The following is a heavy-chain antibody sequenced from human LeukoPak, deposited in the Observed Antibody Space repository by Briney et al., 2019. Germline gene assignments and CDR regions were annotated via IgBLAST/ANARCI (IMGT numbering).Heavy chain of an antibody. Sequence: PWGSLTRSCSASGFTFDDYARHWLRQAPGKGLEWFSLISWDGGSTYYADSVKGRFTISRDNSKNSLYLQMNSLRAEDTALYYCAKGGYYDFWSGYPNGYFQHWGQGTLVTVSS. CDR1: GFTFDDYA. CDR3: AKGGYYDFWSGYPNGYFQH. D-gene: IGHD3-3*01. V-gene: IGHV3-43D*03. CDR2: ISWDGGST. J-gene: IGHJ1*01.